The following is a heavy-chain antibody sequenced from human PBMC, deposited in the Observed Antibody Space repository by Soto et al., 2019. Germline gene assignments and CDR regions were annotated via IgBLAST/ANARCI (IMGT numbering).Heavy chain of an antibody. CDR2: ISSGDSRT. CDR1: GFTFSAYA. J-gene: IGHJ4*02. D-gene: IGHD5-18*01. V-gene: IGHV3-23*01. Sequence: EVQLLESGGGLVQPGGSLRLSCAASGFTFSAYAMGWVRQAPGKGLQWVSSISSGDSRTYYADSVAGRFTISRDKSRNTLYIQMKTLRVEDTAVYFCAKVGSRETAMVAGVDYWGQGTLVTVSS. CDR3: AKVGSRETAMVAGVDY.